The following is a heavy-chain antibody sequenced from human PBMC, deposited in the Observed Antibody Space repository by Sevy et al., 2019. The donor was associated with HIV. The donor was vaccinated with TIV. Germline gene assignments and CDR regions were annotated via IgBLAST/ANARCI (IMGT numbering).Heavy chain of an antibody. D-gene: IGHD6-19*01. V-gene: IGHV3-30*18. CDR2: ISYDGSNK. J-gene: IGHJ4*02. CDR3: AKDRYPVAGHADYFDY. CDR1: GFTFSSYG. Sequence: GGSLRLSCAASGFTFSSYGMLWVRQAPGKGLEWVAVISYDGSNKYYADSVKGRFTISRDNSKNTLYLQMNSLRAEDTAVYYCAKDRYPVAGHADYFDYWGQGTLVTVSS.